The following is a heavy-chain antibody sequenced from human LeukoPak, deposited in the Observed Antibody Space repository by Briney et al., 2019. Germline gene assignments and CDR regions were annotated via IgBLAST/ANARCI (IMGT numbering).Heavy chain of an antibody. V-gene: IGHV3-7*01. D-gene: IGHD2-2*01. CDR2: IKQDGSEK. CDR3: ARDRGYQYFDY. J-gene: IGHJ4*02. Sequence: GGSLRLSCAASGFTFSSYWMSWVRQAPGKGLEWVANIKQDGSEKYCVDSVKGRFTISRDNAKNSLYLQMNSLGAEDTAVYYCARDRGYQYFDYWGQGTLVTVSS. CDR1: GFTFSSYW.